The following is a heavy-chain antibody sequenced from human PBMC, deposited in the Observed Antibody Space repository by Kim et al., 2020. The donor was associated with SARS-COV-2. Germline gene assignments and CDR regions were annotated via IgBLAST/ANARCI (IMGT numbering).Heavy chain of an antibody. J-gene: IGHJ6*02. CDR3: ARDLPDYYYGMDV. CDR1: GGSISSSSYY. Sequence: SETLSLTCTVSGGSISSSSYYWGWIRQPPGKGLEWIGSIYYSGSTYYNPSLKSRVTMSVDTSKNQFSLKLSSVTAADTAVYYCARDLPDYYYGMDVWGQGTTVTVSS. CDR2: IYYSGST. V-gene: IGHV4-39*02.